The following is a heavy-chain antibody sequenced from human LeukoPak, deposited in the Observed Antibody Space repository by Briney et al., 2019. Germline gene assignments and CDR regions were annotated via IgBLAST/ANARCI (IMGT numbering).Heavy chain of an antibody. J-gene: IGHJ4*02. CDR3: ARQRRLELPDY. CDR2: ISYSGNI. CDR1: GGSISSSTYY. D-gene: IGHD3-16*01. Sequence: KPSETLSLTCTVSGGSISSSTYYRGWIRQPPGKGLEWIGSISYSGNIYYNPSLKSRVTISVDTSKNQFSLKLSSVTAADTAVYYCARQRRLELPDYWGQGTLVTVSS. V-gene: IGHV4-39*01.